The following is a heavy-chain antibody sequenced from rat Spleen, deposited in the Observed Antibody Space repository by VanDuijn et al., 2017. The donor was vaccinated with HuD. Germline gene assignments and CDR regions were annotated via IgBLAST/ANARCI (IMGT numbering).Heavy chain of an antibody. D-gene: IGHD1-1*01. CDR1: GFTFSDYD. CDR2: INYDGSSI. CDR3: TRGGFYRY. Sequence: EVQLVESGGGLVQPGRSMKLSCAASGFTFSDYDMSWVRQAPRKSLEWVATINYDGSSIYYRDTVKGRFTISRENAKSTLYLQMDSLRSEDTATYYCTRGGFYRYWGQGVMVTVSS. J-gene: IGHJ2*01. V-gene: IGHV5-7*01.